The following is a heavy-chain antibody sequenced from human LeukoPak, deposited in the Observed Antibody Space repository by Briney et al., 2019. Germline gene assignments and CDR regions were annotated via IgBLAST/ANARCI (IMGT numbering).Heavy chain of an antibody. CDR1: SYNFATYG. V-gene: IGHV1-18*01. CDR3: AKAAGDRMDY. CDR2: ISANNGKT. J-gene: IGHJ4*02. Sequence: GASVNVSCKASSYNFATYGFCWVRQAPGHGLEWMGWISANNGKTAYAQKFQGRVTLTTDTSTTTAYLELRTLRPDDTAVYYCAKAAGDRMDYWGQGTLVTVSS. D-gene: IGHD6-13*01.